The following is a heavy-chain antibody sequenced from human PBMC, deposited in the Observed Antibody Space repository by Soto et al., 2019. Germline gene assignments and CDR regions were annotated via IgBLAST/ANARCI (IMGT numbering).Heavy chain of an antibody. CDR2: ISSSSSTI. V-gene: IGHV3-48*02. J-gene: IGHJ3*02. D-gene: IGHD2-2*02. CDR1: GFSFSAFS. CDR3: AREGGRHCSPTRCYNAFDI. Sequence: EVQLVESGGGLVQPGGSLRLSCVSSGFSFSAFSMNWVRQAPGKGLEWISYISSSSSTIYYADSVKGRFTISRDNAKNSLYLQMDSLRDEDTAVYYCAREGGRHCSPTRCYNAFDIWCQGTMVTVSS.